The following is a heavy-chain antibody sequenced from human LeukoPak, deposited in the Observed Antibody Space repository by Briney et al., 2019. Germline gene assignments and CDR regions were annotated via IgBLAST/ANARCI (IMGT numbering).Heavy chain of an antibody. D-gene: IGHD2-21*01. Sequence: PGGSLRLSCAASGFTFSSYAMHWVRQAPGKGLEWVAVISYDGSNKYYADSVKGRFTISRDNSKNTLYLQMNSLRAEDTAVYYCARVRGVVDYWGQGTLVTVSS. CDR3: ARVRGVVDY. CDR1: GFTFSSYA. V-gene: IGHV3-30-3*01. CDR2: ISYDGSNK. J-gene: IGHJ4*02.